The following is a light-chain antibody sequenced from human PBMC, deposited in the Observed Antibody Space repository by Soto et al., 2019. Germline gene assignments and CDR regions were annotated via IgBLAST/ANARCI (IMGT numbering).Light chain of an antibody. CDR3: SSYTSSSTSV. V-gene: IGLV2-14*01. J-gene: IGLJ1*01. CDR1: SSDVGGYNY. CDR2: EVS. Sequence: QSALTQPASVSGSPGQSITISCTGTSSDVGGYNYVSWYQQHPGKAPKLMIYEVSNRPSGVSNRFSGSKSGNKASLTISGLQAEDEADYYCSSYTSSSTSVFGTGTKVTVI.